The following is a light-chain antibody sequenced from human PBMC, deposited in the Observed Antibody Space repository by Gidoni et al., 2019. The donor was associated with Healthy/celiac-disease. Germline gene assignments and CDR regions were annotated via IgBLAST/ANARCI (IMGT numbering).Light chain of an antibody. J-gene: IGKJ5*01. CDR2: GAS. V-gene: IGKV3-15*01. CDR3: QQYNNWPPIT. Sequence: EIVMTQSPATLSVSPGERATLSCRASQSVSSNLAGYQQKPGQAPSLLIYGASTRATGIPARFSGSGSGTEFTLPISSLQSEDFAVYYCQQYNNWPPITFGQGTRLEIK. CDR1: QSVSSN.